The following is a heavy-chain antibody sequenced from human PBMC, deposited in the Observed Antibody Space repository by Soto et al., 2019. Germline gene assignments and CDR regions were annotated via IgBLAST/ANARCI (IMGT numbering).Heavy chain of an antibody. CDR3: ARGRGIAAPVMGY. J-gene: IGHJ4*02. V-gene: IGHV1-69*13. Sequence: SVKVSCKASGGTFSSYAISWVRQAPGQGPEWMGGIIPIFGTANYAQKFQGRVTITADESTSTAYMELSSLRSEDTAVYYCARGRGIAAPVMGYWGQGTLVTVSS. D-gene: IGHD6-13*01. CDR1: GGTFSSYA. CDR2: IIPIFGTA.